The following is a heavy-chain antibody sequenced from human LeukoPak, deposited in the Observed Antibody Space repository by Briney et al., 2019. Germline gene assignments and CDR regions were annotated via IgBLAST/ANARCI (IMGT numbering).Heavy chain of an antibody. V-gene: IGHV3-11*04. CDR2: ISSSGSTI. D-gene: IGHD3-3*01. CDR1: GFTFSDYY. CDR3: ARDGVVYYYYYMDV. Sequence: PGGSLRLSCAASGFTFSDYYMSWIRQAPGKGLEWVSYISSSGSTIYYADSVKGRFTISRDNAKNSLYLQMNSLRAEDTAVYYCARDGVVYYYYYMDVWGKGTTVTVSS. J-gene: IGHJ6*03.